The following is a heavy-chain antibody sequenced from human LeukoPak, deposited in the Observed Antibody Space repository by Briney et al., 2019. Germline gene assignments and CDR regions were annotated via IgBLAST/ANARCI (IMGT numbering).Heavy chain of an antibody. Sequence: QAGGSLRLSCAASGLTFDDFAMHWVRQAPGKGLEWVSGVSWNSDSIGYADSVKGRFTISRDNAKNSLYLQMNSLRAEDTAFYYCAKDIFTLLRGAFDIWGQGTMVTVSS. V-gene: IGHV3-9*01. D-gene: IGHD3-10*01. CDR1: GLTFDDFA. CDR3: AKDIFTLLRGAFDI. J-gene: IGHJ3*02. CDR2: VSWNSDSI.